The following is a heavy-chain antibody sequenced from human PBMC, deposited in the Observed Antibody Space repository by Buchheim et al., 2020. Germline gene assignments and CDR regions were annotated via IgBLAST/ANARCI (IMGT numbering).Heavy chain of an antibody. V-gene: IGHV3-66*01. CDR3: AREDPQLWSLPQLYYYYYGMDV. Sequence: EVQLVESGGGLVQPGGSLRLSCAASGFTVSSNYMSWVRQAPGKGLEWVSVIYSGGSTYYADSVKGRFTISRDNSKNTLYLQMNSLRAEDTAVYYCAREDPQLWSLPQLYYYYYGMDVWGQGTT. CDR2: IYSGGST. J-gene: IGHJ6*02. CDR1: GFTVSSNY. D-gene: IGHD5-18*01.